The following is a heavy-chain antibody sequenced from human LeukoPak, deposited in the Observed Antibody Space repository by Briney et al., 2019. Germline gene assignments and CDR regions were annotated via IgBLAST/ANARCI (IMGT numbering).Heavy chain of an antibody. V-gene: IGHV3-30*04. CDR2: ISYDGRHK. CDR1: GFTLSSYA. D-gene: IGHD3-16*02. Sequence: GRSPRLSCAASGFTLSSYAMHWVRQAPGKGLEWVAIISYDGRHKYHADSVKDRFTISRNNSKNTLYLQMNSLRAEDTAVYYCARDRGFGELSQYYFDYWGQGTLVTVSS. CDR3: ARDRGFGELSQYYFDY. J-gene: IGHJ4*02.